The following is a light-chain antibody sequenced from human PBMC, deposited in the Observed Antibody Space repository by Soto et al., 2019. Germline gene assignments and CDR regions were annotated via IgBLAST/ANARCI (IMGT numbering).Light chain of an antibody. CDR1: SSVVGSYNL. V-gene: IGLV2-14*02. CDR2: DVR. J-gene: IGLJ1*01. Sequence: QSVLTQPASVSGSPGQSITISCTGTSSVVGSYNLVSWYQQHPGRAPKLMIYDVRNRPSGISNRFSGSKSGNTASLTISVLQAEDEADYYCSSYTTSSTLYVFGTGTKVTVL. CDR3: SSYTTSSTLYV.